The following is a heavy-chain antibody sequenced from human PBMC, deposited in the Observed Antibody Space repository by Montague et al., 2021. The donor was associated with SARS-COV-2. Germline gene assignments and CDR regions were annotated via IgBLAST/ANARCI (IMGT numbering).Heavy chain of an antibody. CDR3: ARAFRIGMAGMPLLT. CDR1: GGSISTYY. Sequence: SETLSLTCAVYGGSISTYYWIWLRQPPGKRLEWIGEINHNGSTTXNPSLTSQITISVDTSKNQISLKLTSVTVADTALYYCARAFRIGMAGMPLLTWGQGTLVTVSS. V-gene: IGHV4-34*01. D-gene: IGHD6-19*01. J-gene: IGHJ5*02. CDR2: INHNGST.